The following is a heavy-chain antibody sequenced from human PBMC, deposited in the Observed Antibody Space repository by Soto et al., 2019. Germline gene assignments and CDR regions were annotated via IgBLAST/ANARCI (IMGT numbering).Heavy chain of an antibody. CDR2: IIPIFGTA. CDR3: ARDSGAAESNQAYYYYGMDV. V-gene: IGHV1-69*13. J-gene: IGHJ6*02. D-gene: IGHD6-13*01. Sequence: SVKVSCKASGGTFSSYAISWVRQAPGQWLEWMGGIIPIFGTANYAQKFQGRVTITADESTSTAYMELSSLRSEDTAVYYCARDSGAAESNQAYYYYGMDVWGQGTTVTVSS. CDR1: GGTFSSYA.